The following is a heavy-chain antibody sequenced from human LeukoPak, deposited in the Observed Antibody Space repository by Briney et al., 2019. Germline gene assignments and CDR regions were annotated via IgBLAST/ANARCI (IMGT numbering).Heavy chain of an antibody. Sequence: PSETLSLTCTVSGGSISSYNWSWIRQPPGKGLEWIGYIYYSGSTNYNPSLKSRVTISVDTSKNQFSLKLSSVTAADTAVYYCARVPVDTAMVSRYFDYWGQGTLVTVSS. CDR3: ARVPVDTAMVSRYFDY. CDR1: GGSISSYN. V-gene: IGHV4-59*01. D-gene: IGHD5-18*01. CDR2: IYYSGST. J-gene: IGHJ4*02.